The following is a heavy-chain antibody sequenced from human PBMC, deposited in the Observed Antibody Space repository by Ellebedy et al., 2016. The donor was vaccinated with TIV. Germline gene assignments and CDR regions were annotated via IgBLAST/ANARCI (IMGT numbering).Heavy chain of an antibody. CDR2: ISHDGSKT. CDR1: AFTFSAYG. J-gene: IGHJ4*02. D-gene: IGHD4-23*01. Sequence: PGGSLRLSCTASAFTFSAYGMHWVRQAPGKGLKWVAVISHDGSKTYYADSVQGRFTISRDNSNNTLYLQMTSLRTEDTAVYYCAKERHPRHPRWMGPTYFDYWGQGTLVAVSS. V-gene: IGHV3-30*18. CDR3: AKERHPRHPRWMGPTYFDY.